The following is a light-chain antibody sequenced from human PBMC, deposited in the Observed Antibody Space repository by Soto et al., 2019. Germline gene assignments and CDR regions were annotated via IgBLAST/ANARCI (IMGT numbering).Light chain of an antibody. CDR1: QGIRND. CDR2: GAS. CDR3: LQDYNYPRT. Sequence: AIQMTQSPSSLSASVGDRVTITCRASQGIRNDLAWYQQKPGKAPQLLIYGASNLHSGVPSRFSGSGSDRDFTLTISSLQPEDCATYYCLQDYNYPRTFGLGTKVEVK. J-gene: IGKJ1*01. V-gene: IGKV1-6*01.